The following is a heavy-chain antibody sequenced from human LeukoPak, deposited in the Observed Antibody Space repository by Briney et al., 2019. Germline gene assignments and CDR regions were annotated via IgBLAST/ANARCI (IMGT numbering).Heavy chain of an antibody. Sequence: PSETLSLTCAVSGGSISSSSYYWGWIRQPPGKGLEWIASIYYSGSTYYNPSLKSRVTISVDTSKNQFSLKLSSVTAADTAVYYCARRGLSSIAALSSREIDYWGQGTLVTVSS. D-gene: IGHD6-6*01. CDR2: IYYSGST. V-gene: IGHV4-39*01. J-gene: IGHJ4*02. CDR1: GGSISSSSYY. CDR3: ARRGLSSIAALSSREIDY.